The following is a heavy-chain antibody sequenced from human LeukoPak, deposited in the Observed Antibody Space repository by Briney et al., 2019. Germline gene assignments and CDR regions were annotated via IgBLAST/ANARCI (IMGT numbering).Heavy chain of an antibody. J-gene: IGHJ4*02. Sequence: XSVTVSCKASGYTFTSYGISWVRQAPGQGLEWMGWISAYNGNTNYAQKLQGRVTMTTDTSTSTAYMELRSLRSDDTAVYYCARDRDYYYGSGSYYNDLDYWGQGTLVTVSS. CDR1: GYTFTSYG. CDR3: ARDRDYYYGSGSYYNDLDY. CDR2: ISAYNGNT. D-gene: IGHD3-10*01. V-gene: IGHV1-18*01.